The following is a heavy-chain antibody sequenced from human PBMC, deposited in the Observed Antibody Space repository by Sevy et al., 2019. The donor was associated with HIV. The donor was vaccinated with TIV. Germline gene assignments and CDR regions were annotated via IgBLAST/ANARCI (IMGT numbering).Heavy chain of an antibody. J-gene: IGHJ1*01. D-gene: IGHD6-13*01. CDR1: GYSFTTYV. CDR3: ARAPSATSFLVPRGFQH. Sequence: ASVKVSCKASGYSFTTYVLNWVRQAPGQGLEWMGWIDTNTGNPTYAQAFTGRFVFSLDTSVSTAYLQISSLKVEDTAVYYCARAPSATSFLVPRGFQHWGQGTLVTVSS. CDR2: IDTNTGNP. V-gene: IGHV7-4-1*02.